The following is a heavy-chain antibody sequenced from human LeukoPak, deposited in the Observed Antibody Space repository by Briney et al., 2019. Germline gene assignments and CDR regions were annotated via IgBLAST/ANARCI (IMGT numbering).Heavy chain of an antibody. CDR3: ARVEYSYGYGYYYYYMDV. CDR1: GYSISSGYY. V-gene: IGHV4-38-2*02. CDR2: IYHSGST. J-gene: IGHJ6*03. D-gene: IGHD5-18*01. Sequence: SETLSLTCTVSGYSISSGYYWGWIRQPPGKGLEWIGSIYHSGSTYYNPSLKSRVTISVDTSKNQFSLKLSSVTAADTAVYYCARVEYSYGYGYYYYYMDVWGKGTTVTVSS.